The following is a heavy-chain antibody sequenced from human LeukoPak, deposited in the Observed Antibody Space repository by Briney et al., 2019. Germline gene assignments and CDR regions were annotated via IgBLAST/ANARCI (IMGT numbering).Heavy chain of an antibody. CDR1: GYTFTSYD. Sequence: ASVKVSCKASGYTFTSYDINWVRQATGQGLEWMGWVNPNNGNTDYAQKFQGRVTMTRNTSISTAYMELSSLRSEDTAIYYCARGLACRVPNSDFWGQGTLVTVSS. CDR2: VNPNNGNT. CDR3: ARGLACRVPNSDF. D-gene: IGHD3-10*01. J-gene: IGHJ4*02. V-gene: IGHV1-8*01.